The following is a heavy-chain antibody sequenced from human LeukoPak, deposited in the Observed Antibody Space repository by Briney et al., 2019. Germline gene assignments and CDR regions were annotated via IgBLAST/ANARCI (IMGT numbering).Heavy chain of an antibody. D-gene: IGHD6-13*01. CDR3: ARALVAGAGTKPGMDV. CDR1: GGSFSGYY. CDR2: INHSGST. Sequence: PSETLSLTCAVYGGSFSGYYWSWIRQPPGKGLEWIGEINHSGSTNYNPSLKSRVTISVDTSKNQFSLKLSSVTAADTAVYYCARALVAGAGTKPGMDVWGQGTTVTVSS. V-gene: IGHV4-34*01. J-gene: IGHJ6*02.